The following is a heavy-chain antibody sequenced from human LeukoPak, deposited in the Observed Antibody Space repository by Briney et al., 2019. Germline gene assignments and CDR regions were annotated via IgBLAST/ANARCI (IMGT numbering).Heavy chain of an antibody. CDR3: ARVAGNCGGDCYRLLY. CDR2: MNPNSGNT. Sequence: ASVKVSCKASGYTFTTYDINWVRQATGQGLAWLGWMNPNSGNTGYAQKFQGRVTMTRNISITTAYMELSNLRSEDTAVYYCARVAGNCGGDCYRLLYWGQGTLVTVSS. D-gene: IGHD2-21*01. V-gene: IGHV1-8*01. CDR1: GYTFTTYD. J-gene: IGHJ4*02.